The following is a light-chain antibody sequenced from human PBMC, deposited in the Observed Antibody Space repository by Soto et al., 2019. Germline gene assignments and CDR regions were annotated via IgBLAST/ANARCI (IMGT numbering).Light chain of an antibody. CDR2: DAS. V-gene: IGKV3-15*01. J-gene: IGKJ4*01. CDR3: QQYNYWPSLT. Sequence: EIVMTQSPATLSVSPGERATLSCRASQSVSSDLAWYQQKPGQAPRLLIYDASTRATGIPARFSGSGSGTEFTLTISSLQSEDFAVYLCQQYNYWPSLTFGGGTKVEIK. CDR1: QSVSSD.